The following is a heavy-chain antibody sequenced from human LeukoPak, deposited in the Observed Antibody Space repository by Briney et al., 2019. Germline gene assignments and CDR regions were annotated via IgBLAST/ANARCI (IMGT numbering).Heavy chain of an antibody. CDR1: GYSFTTYW. Sequence: GESLKISCKGSGYSFTTYWIGWVRQMPGKGLEWMGIIYPGDSDTRYSPSFQGQVTISADKSISTAYLQWSSLQASDTTIYYCARLRCSSTSCYLSNSFDYWGQGTLVTVSS. CDR2: IYPGDSDT. V-gene: IGHV5-51*01. CDR3: ARLRCSSTSCYLSNSFDY. J-gene: IGHJ4*02. D-gene: IGHD2-2*01.